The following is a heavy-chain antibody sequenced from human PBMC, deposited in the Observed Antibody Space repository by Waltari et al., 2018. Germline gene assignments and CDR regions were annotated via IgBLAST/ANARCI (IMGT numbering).Heavy chain of an antibody. Sequence: QVQLVQSGAEVKKPGSSVKVSCKASGGTFSSYAISWMRQDPGQGLEWRGGIIPIFGTANYAQKFQGRVTIPADKSTSTAYMELSSLRSEDTAVYYCARDHNYYDSSGLGDYWGQGTLVTVSS. CDR2: IIPIFGTA. CDR1: GGTFSSYA. J-gene: IGHJ4*02. D-gene: IGHD3-22*01. V-gene: IGHV1-69*14. CDR3: ARDHNYYDSSGLGDY.